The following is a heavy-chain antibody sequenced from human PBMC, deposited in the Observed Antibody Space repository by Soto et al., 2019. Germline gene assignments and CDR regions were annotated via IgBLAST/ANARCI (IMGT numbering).Heavy chain of an antibody. D-gene: IGHD6-13*01. V-gene: IGHV3-48*01. CDR3: AKDGAIAAADYFFDY. J-gene: IGHJ4*02. CDR1: GFTFSSYS. CDR2: ISSSSSTI. Sequence: GGSLRLSCAASGFTFSSYSMNWVRQAPGKGLEWVSYISSSSSTIYYADSVKGRFTISRDNAKNSLYLQMNSLRGEDTAVYYCAKDGAIAAADYFFDYWGQGSLVTVSS.